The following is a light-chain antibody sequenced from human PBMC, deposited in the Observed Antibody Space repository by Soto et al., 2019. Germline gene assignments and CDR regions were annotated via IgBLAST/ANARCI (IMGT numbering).Light chain of an antibody. V-gene: IGKV1-27*01. CDR3: QRHNSAPPVS. J-gene: IGKJ3*01. Sequence: DIQMTQSPSSLSASVGDRVTITCRASQGISTYLAWYQQKPGKVPKLLIYAASTLQSGVPSRFSGSGSGTDITLTISSLQPEDVATYYCQRHNSAPPVSVGPGTKVDLK. CDR1: QGISTY. CDR2: AAS.